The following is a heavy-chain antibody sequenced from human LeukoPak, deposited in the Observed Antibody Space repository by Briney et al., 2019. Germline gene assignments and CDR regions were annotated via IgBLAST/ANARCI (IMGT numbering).Heavy chain of an antibody. J-gene: IGHJ3*02. CDR3: ATDSRIVGATGAADM. D-gene: IGHD1-26*01. CDR1: GFTFSSYS. Sequence: PGGSLRLSCAASGFTFSSYSMNWVRQAPGKGLEWVSSISSSSSYIYYADSVKGRFTISRDNAKNSLYLQMNSLRAEDTAVYYCATDSRIVGATGAADMWGRGTLVTVS. CDR2: ISSSSSYI. V-gene: IGHV3-21*01.